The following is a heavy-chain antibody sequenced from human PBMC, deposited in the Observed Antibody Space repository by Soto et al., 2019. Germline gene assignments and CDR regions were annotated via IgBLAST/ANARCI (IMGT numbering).Heavy chain of an antibody. V-gene: IGHV3-23*01. CDR1: GITFCHLA. Sequence: GGSLKTLCSASGITFCHLAISWGPQGPGKGLEWVSAISGSGGSTYYADSVKGRFTISRDNSKNTLYLQMNSLRAEDTAVYYCAKLGLWFGDYYFDYWGQGTLVTVYS. CDR3: AKLGLWFGDYYFDY. D-gene: IGHD3-10*01. J-gene: IGHJ4*02. CDR2: ISGSGGST.